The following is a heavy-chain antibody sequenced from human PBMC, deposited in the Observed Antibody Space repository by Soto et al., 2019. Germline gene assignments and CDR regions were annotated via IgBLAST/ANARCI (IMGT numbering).Heavy chain of an antibody. CDR2: IIPILSTT. D-gene: IGHD6-19*01. V-gene: IGHV1-69*13. Sequence: ASVKVSCKVSGGTDGTYSINWVRQAPGQGLEWMGAIIPILSTTNYAQRFQGRVTITADESTGTVYLELTSLKFEDTAVYYCASRAMAVTWFDPWGQGTLVTVSS. CDR3: ASRAMAVTWFDP. CDR1: GGTDGTYS. J-gene: IGHJ5*02.